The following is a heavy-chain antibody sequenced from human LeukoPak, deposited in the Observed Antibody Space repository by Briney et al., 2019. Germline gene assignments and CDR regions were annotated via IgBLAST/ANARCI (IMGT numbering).Heavy chain of an antibody. J-gene: IGHJ4*02. D-gene: IGHD3-10*01. Sequence: PSETLSLTCAVYGGSFSGYYWSWIRQPPGKGLEWIGEINHSGSTNYNPSLKSRVTISVDTSKNQFSLKLSSVTAADTAVYYCARGPWLLLWFGGLLTRPFDYWGQGTLVTVSS. CDR2: INHSGST. CDR1: GGSFSGYY. V-gene: IGHV4-34*01. CDR3: ARGPWLLLWFGGLLTRPFDY.